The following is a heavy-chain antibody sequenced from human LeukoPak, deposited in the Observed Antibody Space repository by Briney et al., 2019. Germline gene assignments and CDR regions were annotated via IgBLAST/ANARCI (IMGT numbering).Heavy chain of an antibody. CDR3: ARHGESYYYMDV. D-gene: IGHD2-21*01. J-gene: IGHJ6*03. CDR2: IYPGDSYT. Sequence: GESLKISCKGSGYTFTTYWIGWVRQEPGKGLEWMGTIYPGDSYTTYSPSFQGQVTISVDKSTTTAYLQWSSLKASDTAMYYCARHGESYYYMDVWGKGTTVTVSS. CDR1: GYTFTTYW. V-gene: IGHV5-51*01.